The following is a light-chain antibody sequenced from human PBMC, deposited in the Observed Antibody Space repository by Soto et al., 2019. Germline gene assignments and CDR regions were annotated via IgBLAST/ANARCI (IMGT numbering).Light chain of an antibody. CDR3: CSYAGRNTFYV. J-gene: IGLJ1*01. V-gene: IGLV2-23*03. CDR2: EGS. CDR1: SSDIGSQNL. Sequence: QSVLTQPASVSASSGQSIAISCTGASSDIGSQNLVSWYQQHPGKAPKLVIYEGSKRPSGVSDRFSGSKSANTASLTISGLQAEDEADYYCCSYAGRNTFYVFGTGTKVNV.